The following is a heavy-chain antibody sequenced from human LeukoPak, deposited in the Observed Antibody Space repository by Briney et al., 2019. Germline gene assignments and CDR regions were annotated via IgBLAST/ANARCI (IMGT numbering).Heavy chain of an antibody. CDR2: IFYSGNT. CDR1: GGSISGSTYY. D-gene: IGHD1-20*01. CDR3: SRRVTGTLDY. V-gene: IGHV4-39*01. J-gene: IGHJ4*02. Sequence: PSETLSLTRTVSGGSISGSTYYWGWVRQPPGKGLEWIGKIFYSGNTYYSPSLQSRVTMSADTSKNQFSLRLSSVTAADTALYYCSRRVTGTLDYWSQGTLVTVSS.